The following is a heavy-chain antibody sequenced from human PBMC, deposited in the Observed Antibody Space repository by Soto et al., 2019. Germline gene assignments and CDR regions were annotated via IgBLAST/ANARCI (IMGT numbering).Heavy chain of an antibody. V-gene: IGHV1-69*01. Sequence: QVQLVQSGAEVKKPGSSVKVSCKASGGTFSSYAISWVRQAPGQGLEWMGWIIPIFGTANYAQKFQGRVTITADESTSTGYMELSSLSSEDTAVYYCARARGYCSGGSSYSSTGNYYYGMDVWGQATTVTVSS. CDR3: ARARGYCSGGSSYSSTGNYYYGMDV. CDR2: IIPIFGTA. J-gene: IGHJ6*02. D-gene: IGHD2-15*01. CDR1: GGTFSSYA.